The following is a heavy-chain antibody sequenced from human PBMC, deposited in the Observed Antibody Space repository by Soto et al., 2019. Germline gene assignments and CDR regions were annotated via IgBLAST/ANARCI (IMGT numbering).Heavy chain of an antibody. J-gene: IGHJ6*02. D-gene: IGHD2-2*01. Sequence: LGGSLRLSCAASGFTFSSYWMSWVRQAPGKGLEWVANIKQDGSEKYYVDSVKGRFTISRDNAKNSLYLQMNSLRAEDTAVYYCARVDIVVVPAASYCYYGMDVWGQGTTVTVSS. CDR3: ARVDIVVVPAASYCYYGMDV. CDR2: IKQDGSEK. V-gene: IGHV3-7*03. CDR1: GFTFSSYW.